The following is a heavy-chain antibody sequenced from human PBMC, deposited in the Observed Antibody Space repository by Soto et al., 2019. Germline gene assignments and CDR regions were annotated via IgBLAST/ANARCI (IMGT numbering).Heavy chain of an antibody. D-gene: IGHD3-10*01. Sequence: PWETLSLTCTVSGGSISSYYWSWIRQPPGKGLEWIGYIYYSGSTNYNPSLKSRVTISVDTSKNQFSLKLSSVTAADTAVYYCARGRYYGSGTHIKYFDLWGRGTLVTVSS. J-gene: IGHJ2*01. CDR1: GGSISSYY. CDR3: ARGRYYGSGTHIKYFDL. CDR2: IYYSGST. V-gene: IGHV4-59*01.